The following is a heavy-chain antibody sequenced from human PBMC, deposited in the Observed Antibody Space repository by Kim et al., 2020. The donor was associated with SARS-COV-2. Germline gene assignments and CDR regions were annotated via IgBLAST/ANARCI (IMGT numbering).Heavy chain of an antibody. CDR1: GFTFSSYA. D-gene: IGHD3-22*01. J-gene: IGHJ3*02. CDR3: VKGIVEMASIAGYDAFH. V-gene: IGHV3-64D*09. Sequence: GGSLRLSCSASGFTFSSYAMHWVRQAPGKGLDYVSAISNNGGSTYYADSVRGRFTISRDNSKNTLYLQMSGLRAEDTAVYYCVKGIVEMASIAGYDAFH. CDR2: ISNNGGST.